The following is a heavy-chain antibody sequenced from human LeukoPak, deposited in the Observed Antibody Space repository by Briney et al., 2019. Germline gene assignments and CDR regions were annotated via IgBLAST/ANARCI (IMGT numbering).Heavy chain of an antibody. D-gene: IGHD3-3*01. V-gene: IGHV4-39*01. Sequence: SETLSLTCTVSGGSISSSSYYWGWIRQPPGKGLEWIGSIYYSGSTYYNPSLKSRVTISVDTSKNQFSLKLSSVTAADTAVYSCARRTYCDFWSKTPPFDDWGQGTLVTVSS. CDR2: IYYSGST. CDR1: GGSISSSSYY. J-gene: IGHJ4*02. CDR3: ARRTYCDFWSKTPPFDD.